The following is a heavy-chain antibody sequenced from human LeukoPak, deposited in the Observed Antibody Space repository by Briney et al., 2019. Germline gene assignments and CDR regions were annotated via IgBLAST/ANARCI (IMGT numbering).Heavy chain of an antibody. CDR1: GFTFGDYA. J-gene: IGHJ4*02. CDR2: IRSKTYGGTP. V-gene: IGHV3-49*04. Sequence: GRPLRLSCTASGFTFGDYALTWVRQAPGKGLEWVGFIRSKTYGGTPEYAASVQGRFTISRDDSKGIAYLQMNSLKTEDTAVYYCTRDQTPYYWGQGTLVTVSS. CDR3: TRDQTPYY.